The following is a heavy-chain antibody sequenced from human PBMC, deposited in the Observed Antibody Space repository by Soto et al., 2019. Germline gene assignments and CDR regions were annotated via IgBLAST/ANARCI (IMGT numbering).Heavy chain of an antibody. J-gene: IGHJ4*02. V-gene: IGHV3-23*01. D-gene: IGHD3-22*01. CDR1: AFTFNNYA. CDR2: IGGSGRTT. Sequence: PGGSLRLSCAASAFTFNNYAMNWVRQAPGKGLEWVSGIGGSGRTTYYADSVKGRFTISRDNSNNTLFLQMNSLRAEDTAVYYCAKSRYSDSSGDFYDYWGQGTLVTV. CDR3: AKSRYSDSSGDFYDY.